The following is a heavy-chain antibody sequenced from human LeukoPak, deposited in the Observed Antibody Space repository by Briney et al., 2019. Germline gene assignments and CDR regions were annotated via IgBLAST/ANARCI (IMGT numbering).Heavy chain of an antibody. CDR3: ARETPLDDSSSWYPHWFDP. CDR2: IIPIFGTA. J-gene: IGHJ5*02. D-gene: IGHD6-13*01. V-gene: IGHV1-69*05. CDR1: GGTFSSYT. Sequence: SVKVSCKASGGTFSSYTISWVRQAPGQGLEWMGGIIPIFGTASYAQKFQGRVTITTDESTSTAYMELSSLRSEDTAVYYCARETPLDDSSSWYPHWFDPWGQGTLVTVSS.